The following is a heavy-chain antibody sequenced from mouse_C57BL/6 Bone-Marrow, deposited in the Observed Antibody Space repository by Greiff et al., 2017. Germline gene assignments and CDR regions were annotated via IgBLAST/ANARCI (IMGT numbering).Heavy chain of an antibody. CDR2: FYPGSGSI. D-gene: IGHD2-4*01. CDR1: GYTFTEYT. V-gene: IGHV1-62-2*01. CDR3: ARHEERGGDDFPFAY. Sequence: QVHVKQSGAELVKPGASVKLSCKASGYTFTEYTIHWVKQRSGQGLEWIGWFYPGSGSIKYNEKFKDKATLTADKSSSTVYMELSRLTSEDSAVYFCARHEERGGDDFPFAYWGQGTLVTVSA. J-gene: IGHJ3*01.